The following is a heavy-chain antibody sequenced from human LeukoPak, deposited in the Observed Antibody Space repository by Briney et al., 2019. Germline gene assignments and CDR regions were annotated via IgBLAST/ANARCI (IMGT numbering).Heavy chain of an antibody. J-gene: IGHJ3*02. CDR3: AATYYYGSGSYIAFDI. D-gene: IGHD3-10*01. CDR1: GFTFTSSA. CDR2: IVVGSGNT. V-gene: IGHV1-58*02. Sequence: SVKVSCKASGFTFTSSAMQWVRQARGQRLEWIGWIVVGSGNTNYAQKFQGRVTITRDMSTSTAYMELSSLRSEDTAVYYCAATYYYGSGSYIAFDIWGQGTMVTVSS.